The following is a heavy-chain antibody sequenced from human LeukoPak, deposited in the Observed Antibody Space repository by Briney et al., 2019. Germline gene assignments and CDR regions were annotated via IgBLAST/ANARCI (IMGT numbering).Heavy chain of an antibody. J-gene: IGHJ4*02. D-gene: IGHD3-16*02. CDR2: IWHDGSHK. CDR3: AREFFVWGSYQDF. CDR1: GFSFDTYA. Sequence: GGSLRLSCAASGFSFDTYAMHWVRQAPGQGLEWVALIWHDGSHKFYSNSVRGQFTISRDNSKNTVYLQMNNLRPDDTAVYYCAREFFVWGSYQDFGGQGPLVTVSS. V-gene: IGHV3-33*01.